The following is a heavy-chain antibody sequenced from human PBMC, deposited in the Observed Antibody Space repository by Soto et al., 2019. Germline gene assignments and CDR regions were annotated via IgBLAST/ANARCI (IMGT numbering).Heavy chain of an antibody. Sequence: PGGSLRLSCAASGFTFSSYAMSWVRQAPGKXLEWVSAISGSGGSTYYADSVKGRFTISRDNSKNTLYLQMNSLRAEDTAVYYCAKAWHFVINDHGDYGLPYYYYYGMDVWGQGTTVTVSS. V-gene: IGHV3-23*01. CDR1: GFTFSSYA. J-gene: IGHJ6*02. CDR2: ISGSGGST. D-gene: IGHD4-17*01. CDR3: AKAWHFVINDHGDYGLPYYYYYGMDV.